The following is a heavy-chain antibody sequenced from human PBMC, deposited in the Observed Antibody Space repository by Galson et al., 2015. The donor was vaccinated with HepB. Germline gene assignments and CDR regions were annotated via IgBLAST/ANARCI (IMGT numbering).Heavy chain of an antibody. CDR3: VRDGYASDWTLHPFDY. CDR2: TYYRSKWDL. CDR1: GDSFSSYSAA. Sequence: CAISGDSFSSYSAAWNWIRHSPSRGLEWLGRTYYRSKWDLDYAVSGKSRITINPDTSKNHFSLQLNSVTPEDTAVYYCVRDGYASDWTLHPFDYWGLGTLVPVSS. D-gene: IGHD2-2*01. J-gene: IGHJ4*02. V-gene: IGHV6-1*01.